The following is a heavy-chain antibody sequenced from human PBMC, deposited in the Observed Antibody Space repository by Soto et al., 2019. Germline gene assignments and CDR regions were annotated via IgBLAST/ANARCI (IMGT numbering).Heavy chain of an antibody. CDR1: GFPFSSYW. J-gene: IGHJ4*02. Sequence: GGSLRLSCAASGFPFSSYWVHWVRQAPGKGLVWVSRISTDGSSITYADSVKGRFTISRDNAKNTAYLQMNSLRAEDTAVYYCARGTSVTTLMDYWGQGTLVTVSS. D-gene: IGHD4-17*01. CDR2: ISTDGSSI. V-gene: IGHV3-74*01. CDR3: ARGTSVTTLMDY.